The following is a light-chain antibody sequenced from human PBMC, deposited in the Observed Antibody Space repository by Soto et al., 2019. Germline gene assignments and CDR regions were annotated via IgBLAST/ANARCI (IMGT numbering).Light chain of an antibody. CDR1: QSVSSN. J-gene: IGKJ1*01. CDR2: GAS. CDR3: QHYNSYSEA. Sequence: EIVMTQSPATLSVSPGERATLSCRASQSVSSNLAWYQQKPGQAPRLLIYGASTRATGIPARFSGSGSGTEFTLTISSLQSADFAVYYCQHYNSYSEAFGQGTKVELK. V-gene: IGKV3-15*01.